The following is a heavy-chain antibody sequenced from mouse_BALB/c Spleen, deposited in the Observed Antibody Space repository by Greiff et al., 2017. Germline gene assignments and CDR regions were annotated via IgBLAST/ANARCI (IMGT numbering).Heavy chain of an antibody. CDR1: GFSLTSYG. Sequence: VKLMESGPGLVAPSQSLSITCTVSGFSLTSYGVHWVRQPPGKGLEWLGVIWAGGSTNYNSALMSRLSISKDNSKSQVFLKMNSLQTDDTAMYYCAREAYGSSSFAYWGQGTLVTVSA. CDR2: IWAGGST. D-gene: IGHD1-1*01. V-gene: IGHV2-9*02. CDR3: AREAYGSSSFAY. J-gene: IGHJ3*01.